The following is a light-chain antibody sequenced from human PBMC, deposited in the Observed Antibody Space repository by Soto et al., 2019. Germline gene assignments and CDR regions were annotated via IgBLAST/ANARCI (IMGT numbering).Light chain of an antibody. CDR1: QFIRSR. J-gene: IGKJ4*01. V-gene: IGKV1-5*01. CDR3: QHFNTYPLT. Sequence: DVQMTQSLSTLSASVGDRVTIPCRASQFIRSRLAWYQQKPGKAPKLLIYDASSLESGVPSRFSGSGSGTEFTLTISSLQPDDFATYYCQHFNTYPLTFGGGTKVEI. CDR2: DAS.